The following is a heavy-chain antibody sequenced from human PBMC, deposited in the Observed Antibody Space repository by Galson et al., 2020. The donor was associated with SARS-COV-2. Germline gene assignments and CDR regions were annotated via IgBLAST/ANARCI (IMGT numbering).Heavy chain of an antibody. V-gene: IGHV3-21*01. CDR1: GFNLSSYS. J-gene: IGHJ4*02. CDR3: AKDWGNDYGDYGPDY. D-gene: IGHD4-17*01. CDR2: ISSSGSYI. Sequence: GESLKISCAASGFNLSSYSMNWVRQAPGKGLEWVSYISSSGSYIYYADSLKGRFTISRDNAKNSLYLQMNSLRAEDTAVYYCAKDWGNDYGDYGPDYWGQGTLVTVSS.